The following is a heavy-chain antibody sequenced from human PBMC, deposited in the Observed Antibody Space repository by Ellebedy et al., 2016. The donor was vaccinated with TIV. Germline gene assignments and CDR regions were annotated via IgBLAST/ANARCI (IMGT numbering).Heavy chain of an antibody. Sequence: GESLKISCAASGFSVSTNYMSWVRQAPGKGLEWVSIIYSGGSAYYADSVKGRFAISRDNSSNTLYLQMNSLRAEDTAVYYCASRPDGDYHFLDYWGQGTLVTVSS. CDR2: IYSGGSA. J-gene: IGHJ4*02. CDR1: GFSVSTNY. D-gene: IGHD4-17*01. V-gene: IGHV3-66*01. CDR3: ASRPDGDYHFLDY.